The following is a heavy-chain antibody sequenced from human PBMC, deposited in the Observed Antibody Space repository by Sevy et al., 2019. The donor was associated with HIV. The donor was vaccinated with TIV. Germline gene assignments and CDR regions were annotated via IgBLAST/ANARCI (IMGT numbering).Heavy chain of an antibody. Sequence: ASVKVSCKASGYTFTGYYMHWVRQAPGQGLAWMGWINPNSGGTNYAQKFQGRVTMTRDTSISTAYMELSRLRSDDTAVYYCARAYYYDSSGYSGLDYWGQGTLVTVSS. J-gene: IGHJ4*02. CDR2: INPNSGGT. V-gene: IGHV1-2*02. D-gene: IGHD3-22*01. CDR3: ARAYYYDSSGYSGLDY. CDR1: GYTFTGYY.